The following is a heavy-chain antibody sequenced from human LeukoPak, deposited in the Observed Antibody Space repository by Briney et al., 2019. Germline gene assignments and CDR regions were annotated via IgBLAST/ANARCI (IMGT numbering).Heavy chain of an antibody. D-gene: IGHD3-22*01. CDR2: ISSSGSTI. Sequence: GGSLRLSCAASGFTFSSYEMNWVRQAPGKGLEWLSYISSSGSTIYYADSVKGRFTISRDNAKNSLYLQMNSLRAEDTAVYYCAKDDYYDTSGYRDWGQGTLVTVSS. J-gene: IGHJ4*02. CDR1: GFTFSSYE. CDR3: AKDDYYDTSGYRD. V-gene: IGHV3-48*03.